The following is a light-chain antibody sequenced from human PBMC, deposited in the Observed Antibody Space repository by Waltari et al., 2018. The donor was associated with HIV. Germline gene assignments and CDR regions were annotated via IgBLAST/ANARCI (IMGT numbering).Light chain of an antibody. CDR1: KLGDKY. CDR2: KDS. V-gene: IGLV3-1*01. J-gene: IGLJ2*01. Sequence: SYELTQPPSVSVSPGQTASITCSGDKLGDKYTCWYQQKPGQSPVLVISKDSKRPSGIPERFSGSNSGNTATLAISGTQAMDEADYYCQAWDSSTPKVFGGGTKLTVL. CDR3: QAWDSSTPKV.